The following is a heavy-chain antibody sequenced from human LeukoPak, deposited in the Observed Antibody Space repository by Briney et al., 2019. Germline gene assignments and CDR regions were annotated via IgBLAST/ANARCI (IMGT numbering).Heavy chain of an antibody. CDR3: VRNFATGD. CDR2: IKDDGTAP. Sequence: GGSLRLSCAASGFTFSSHLMHWVRQAQGTGLVWVSSIKDDGTAPNYAGSVKGRFTISRDNAKSTLYLQMSSLRVEDTAVYHCVRNFATGDWGQGTLVTVSS. J-gene: IGHJ4*02. V-gene: IGHV3-74*01. CDR1: GFTFSSHL. D-gene: IGHD1-14*01.